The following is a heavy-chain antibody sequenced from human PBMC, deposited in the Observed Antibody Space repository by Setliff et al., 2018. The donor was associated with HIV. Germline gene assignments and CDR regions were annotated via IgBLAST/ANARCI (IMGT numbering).Heavy chain of an antibody. J-gene: IGHJ3*01. V-gene: IGHV4-61*09. CDR3: ARAPPGIQNDAFDV. CDR2: IYTNGYT. CDR1: GGSISSSAYY. Sequence: TLSLTCSVSGGSISSSAYYWGWIRQPPGKGLEWIGHIYTNGYTNYNPSLKSRVTISVDTSKNQFSLKLTSVTAADTAVYYCARAPPGIQNDAFDVWGQGTMVTVSS.